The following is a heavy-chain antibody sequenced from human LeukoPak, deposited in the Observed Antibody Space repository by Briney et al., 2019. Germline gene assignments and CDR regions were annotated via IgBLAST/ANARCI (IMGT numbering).Heavy chain of an antibody. D-gene: IGHD3-10*01. Sequence: SVKFSCKASGGTFSSYAISWVRQAPGQGLEWMGGIIPIFGTANYAQKFQGRVTITTDESTSTAYMELSSLRSEDTAVYYCATLLDYYGSGSSDYWGQGTLVTVSS. V-gene: IGHV1-69*05. CDR1: GGTFSSYA. J-gene: IGHJ4*02. CDR3: ATLLDYYGSGSSDY. CDR2: IIPIFGTA.